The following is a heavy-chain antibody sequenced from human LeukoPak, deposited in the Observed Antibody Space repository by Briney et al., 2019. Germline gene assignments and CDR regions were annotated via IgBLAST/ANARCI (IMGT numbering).Heavy chain of an antibody. CDR2: ISSSSSYT. Sequence: GGSLRLSCAASGFTFSDYYMSWIRQAPGKGLEWVSYISSSSSYTNYADSVKGRFTISRDNAKNSLYLQMNSLRAEDTAVYYCARDLHNTMIVVVMDLWGQGTLVTVSS. V-gene: IGHV3-11*06. D-gene: IGHD3-22*01. CDR3: ARDLHNTMIVVVMDL. CDR1: GFTFSDYY. J-gene: IGHJ5*02.